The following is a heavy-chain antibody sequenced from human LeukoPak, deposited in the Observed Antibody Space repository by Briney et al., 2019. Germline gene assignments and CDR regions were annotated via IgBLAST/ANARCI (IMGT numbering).Heavy chain of an antibody. J-gene: IGHJ3*02. V-gene: IGHV3-23*01. Sequence: GGSLRLSCAASGFTFSSYAMSWVRQAPGKGLEWVSAISGSGGSTYYADSVKGRFTISRDNSKNTLYLQMNSLRAEDTAVYYCAKAQVDTAIPIDAFDIWGQGAMVTVSS. CDR3: AKAQVDTAIPIDAFDI. CDR1: GFTFSSYA. D-gene: IGHD5-18*01. CDR2: ISGSGGST.